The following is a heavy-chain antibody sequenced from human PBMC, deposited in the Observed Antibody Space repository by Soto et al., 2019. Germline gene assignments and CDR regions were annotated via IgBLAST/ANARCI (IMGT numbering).Heavy chain of an antibody. CDR1: GGSIYSSPYY. J-gene: IGHJ5*02. V-gene: IGHV4-39*01. CDR3: SRRAPEGFDP. CDR2: ISYSVST. Sequence: SETLSLTCTVSGGSIYSSPYYWRWIRQSPGRGLEWIASISYSVSTFYNPSLNSRVTIFVHTSKNEFSLKLSSVTAADTALYYCSRRAPEGFDPWGQGTLVT.